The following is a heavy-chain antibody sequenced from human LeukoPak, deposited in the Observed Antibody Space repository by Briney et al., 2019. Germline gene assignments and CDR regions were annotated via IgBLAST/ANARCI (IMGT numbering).Heavy chain of an antibody. CDR3: ATLSITIFGVVN. V-gene: IGHV4-30-2*01. CDR1: GGSISSGGYY. CDR2: IYHSGST. Sequence: KASETLSLTCTVSGGSISSGGYYWSWIRQPPGKGLEWIGYIYHSGSTYYNPSLKSRVTISVDRSKNQFSLRLSSVTAADTAVYYCATLSITIFGVVNWGQGTLVTVSS. D-gene: IGHD3-3*01. J-gene: IGHJ4*02.